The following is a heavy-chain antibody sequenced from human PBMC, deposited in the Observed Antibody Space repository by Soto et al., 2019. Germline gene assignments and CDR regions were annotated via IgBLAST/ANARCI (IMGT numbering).Heavy chain of an antibody. CDR3: ARDSSSGYDPYVGYFDY. J-gene: IGHJ4*02. CDR2: IWYDGSNK. D-gene: IGHD5-12*01. CDR1: GFTFSSYG. Sequence: QVQLVESGGGVVQPGRSLRLSCAASGFTFSSYGMHWVRQAPGKGLEWVAVIWYDGSNKYYADSVKGRFTISRDNSKNTLYLQMNSLRAEDTAVYYCARDSSSGYDPYVGYFDYWGQGTLVPVSS. V-gene: IGHV3-33*01.